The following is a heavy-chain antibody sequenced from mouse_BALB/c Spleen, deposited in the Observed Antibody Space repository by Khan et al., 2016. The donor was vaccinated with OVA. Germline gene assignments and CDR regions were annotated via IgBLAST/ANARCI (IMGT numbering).Heavy chain of an antibody. CDR3: ARDDGYSLFAY. Sequence: QVQLKQSGPELVRPGVSVKISCKGPDYTFTDYPMHWVQQSHVKSLEWIGAVSTSYGNTNYNQKFKGKAIMTVDTYSSTAYLELARLTSEDSAIYYGARDDGYSLFAYWGQGTLVTVSA. D-gene: IGHD2-3*01. V-gene: IGHV1S137*01. CDR2: VSTSYGNT. CDR1: DYTFTDYP. J-gene: IGHJ3*01.